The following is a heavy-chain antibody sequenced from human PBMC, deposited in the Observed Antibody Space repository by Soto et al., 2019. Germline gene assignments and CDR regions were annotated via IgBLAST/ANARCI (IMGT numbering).Heavy chain of an antibody. Sequence: PSETLSLTCAVSGGSISTNKWCSWVRQPPGKGLEWIGEIHHSGSINYNPSLKSRVTISIDKSKKQFSLKLNSVTAADTAVYYCAVKDGYSWFDPWGQGTLVTVSS. CDR2: IHHSGSI. CDR3: AVKDGYSWFDP. V-gene: IGHV4-4*02. J-gene: IGHJ5*02. CDR1: GGSISTNKW.